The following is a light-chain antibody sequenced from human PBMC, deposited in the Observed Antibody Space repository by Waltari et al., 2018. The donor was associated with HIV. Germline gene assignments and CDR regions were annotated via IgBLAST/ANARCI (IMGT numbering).Light chain of an antibody. CDR1: QSVLSSSNNKNY. V-gene: IGKV4-1*01. CDR2: WAS. Sequence: DIVMTQSPDSLAVSLGGRATINCKSSQSVLSSSNNKNYLVWYQQKPGQPPNVLIYWASTRESGVPDRFSGGGSETDFTLTISSLQAEDVAVYYCQQYYSLPWTFGQGTKVEIK. CDR3: QQYYSLPWT. J-gene: IGKJ1*01.